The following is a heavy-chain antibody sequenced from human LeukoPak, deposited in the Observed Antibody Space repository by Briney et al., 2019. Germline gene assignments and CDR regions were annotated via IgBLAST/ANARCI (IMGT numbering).Heavy chain of an antibody. J-gene: IGHJ4*02. CDR2: IENGGSYT. CDR3: ARDLPISDSSGYYLDY. CDR1: GFIFSSKW. D-gene: IGHD3-22*01. Sequence: GGSLRLSCAASGFIFSSKWIHWVRQAPGKGLEWVSRIENGGSYTSYADSVKGRFTISRDNAKNTLYLQMNSLRAEDTAVYYCARDLPISDSSGYYLDYWGQGTVVTVSS. V-gene: IGHV3-74*01.